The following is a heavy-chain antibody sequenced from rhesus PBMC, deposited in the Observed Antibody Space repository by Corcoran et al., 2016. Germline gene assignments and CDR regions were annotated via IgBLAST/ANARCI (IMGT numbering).Heavy chain of an antibody. J-gene: IGHJ4*01. Sequence: QVQLQESGPGLVKPSETLSLTCAVSGYSISSGYGWSWIRQPPGKGLEWIGYIGGSSGITNYNPYLKSRVTISKDPSKNQFSLKLSSVTAADTAVYYCASGSGWSLDYWGQGVLVTVSS. CDR2: IGGSSGIT. CDR1: GYSISSGYG. CDR3: ASGSGWSLDY. V-gene: IGHV4-127*01. D-gene: IGHD6S26*01.